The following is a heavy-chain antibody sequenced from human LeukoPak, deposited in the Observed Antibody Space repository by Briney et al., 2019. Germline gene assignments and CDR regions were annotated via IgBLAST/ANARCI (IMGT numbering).Heavy chain of an antibody. CDR3: ARGSSSWPYPSDY. J-gene: IGHJ4*02. V-gene: IGHV1-2*02. D-gene: IGHD6-13*01. CDR1: GYSFAVYH. Sequence: ASVKVSCKASGYSFAVYHMHWVRQAPGQGLGWMGWINPNSGGTNYAQKFQGRVTMTSDTSISTAYMELSRLRSDDTAVYYCARGSSSWPYPSDYWGQGTLVTVSS. CDR2: INPNSGGT.